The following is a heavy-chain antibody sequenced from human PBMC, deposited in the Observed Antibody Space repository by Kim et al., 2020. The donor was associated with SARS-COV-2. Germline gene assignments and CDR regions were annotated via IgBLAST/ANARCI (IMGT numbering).Heavy chain of an antibody. Sequence: SETLSLTCTVSGGSSRTTSYYWGWIRQPPGKGLEWIGSIYYSGGTFYNPTLKSRVTISVDTSKNQFSLKLSSVTAADTAMYYCARHGATTVTMWYYVDYWGQGTLVTVSS. CDR3: ARHGATTVTMWYYVDY. CDR1: GGSSRTTSYY. V-gene: IGHV4-39*01. CDR2: IYYSGGT. D-gene: IGHD4-17*01. J-gene: IGHJ4*02.